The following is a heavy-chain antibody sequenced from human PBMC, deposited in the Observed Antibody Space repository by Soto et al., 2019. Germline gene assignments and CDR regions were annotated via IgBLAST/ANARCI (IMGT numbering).Heavy chain of an antibody. V-gene: IGHV2-5*02. Sequence: QITLKESGPTLVKPTQTLTLTCTFSGFSLSTSGVGVGWIRQPPGKALEWRALIYWDDEKRFSLSLKSRLTITKDTSKNQVVLTMTNMDPVDTATYYCAHTQYSSTWYKQESRQPFDYWGQGTLVTVSS. CDR2: IYWDDEK. D-gene: IGHD6-13*01. CDR1: GFSLSTSGVG. CDR3: AHTQYSSTWYKQESRQPFDY. J-gene: IGHJ4*02.